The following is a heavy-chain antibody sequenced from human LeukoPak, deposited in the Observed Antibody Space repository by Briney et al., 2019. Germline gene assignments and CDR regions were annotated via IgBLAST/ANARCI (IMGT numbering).Heavy chain of an antibody. V-gene: IGHV4-59*01. J-gene: IGHJ4*02. Sequence: SETLSLTCTVSGGSISSYYWSWIRQPPGKGLEWIGYIYYSGSTNYNPSLKSRVTISVDTSKNQFSLKLSSVTAADTAVYYCARGYSGYSAFDYWGQGTLVTVSS. CDR3: ARGYSGYSAFDY. CDR2: IYYSGST. CDR1: GGSISSYY. D-gene: IGHD3-22*01.